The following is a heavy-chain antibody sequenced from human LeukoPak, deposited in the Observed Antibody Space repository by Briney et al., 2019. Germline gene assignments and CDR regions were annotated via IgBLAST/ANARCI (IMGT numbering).Heavy chain of an antibody. Sequence: RASVKVSCKASGYTFTSYDINWVRQAPGQGLEWMGWINPNSGGTNYAQKFQGRVTMTRDTSISTAYMELSRLRSDDTAVCYCARDGSGSTGYNWFDPWGQGTLVTVSS. V-gene: IGHV1-2*02. CDR3: ARDGSGSTGYNWFDP. D-gene: IGHD3-10*01. CDR2: INPNSGGT. J-gene: IGHJ5*02. CDR1: GYTFTSYD.